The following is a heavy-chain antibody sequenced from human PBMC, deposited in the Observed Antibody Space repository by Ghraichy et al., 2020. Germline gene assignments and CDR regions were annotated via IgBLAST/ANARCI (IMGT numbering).Heavy chain of an antibody. CDR3: ARMGGGYCSSTSCYPPGDYYYYYYMDV. J-gene: IGHJ6*03. Sequence: GSLRLSCAVYGGSFSGYYWSWIRQPPGKGLEWIGEINHSGSTNYNPSLKSRVTISVDTSKNQFSLKLSSVTAADTAVYYCARMGGGYCSSTSCYPPGDYYYYYYMDVWGKGTTVTVSS. CDR2: INHSGST. V-gene: IGHV4-34*01. D-gene: IGHD2-2*01. CDR1: GGSFSGYY.